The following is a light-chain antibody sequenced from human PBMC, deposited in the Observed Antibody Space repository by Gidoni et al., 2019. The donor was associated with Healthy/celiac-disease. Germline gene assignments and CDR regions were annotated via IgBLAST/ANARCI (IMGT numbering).Light chain of an antibody. V-gene: IGLV10-54*01. CDR3: SAWDCSLSAWV. Sequence: QAGLTQPPSVSKGLRQTATLTCTGNSNNVGNQGAAWLQQHQGHPPKLLSYRNNTRPSGISERLSASRSGNSASLTIPGLQPEDEADYYCSAWDCSLSAWVFGGGTKLTVL. CDR1: SNNVGNQG. CDR2: RNN. J-gene: IGLJ3*02.